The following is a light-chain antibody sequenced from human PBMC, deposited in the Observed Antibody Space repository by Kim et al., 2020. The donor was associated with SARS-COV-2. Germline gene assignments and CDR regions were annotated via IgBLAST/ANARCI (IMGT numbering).Light chain of an antibody. CDR3: QQSYGTLEYT. Sequence: ASVGDRVTLTCRASQTISNSLNWYQQSVGKAPKLLIYGASKLPSGVSSRFTGRGSGTVFTLTITGVQREDFATYYCQQSYGTLEYTFGQGTKLEI. CDR2: GAS. V-gene: IGKV1-39*01. CDR1: QTISNS. J-gene: IGKJ2*01.